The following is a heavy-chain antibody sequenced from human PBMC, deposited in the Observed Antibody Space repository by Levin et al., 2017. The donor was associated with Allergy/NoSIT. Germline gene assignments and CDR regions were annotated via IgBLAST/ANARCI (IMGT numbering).Heavy chain of an antibody. CDR3: ARTRYYYDSSGYYPDAFDI. V-gene: IGHV3-21*01. CDR1: GFTFSSYS. Sequence: GGSLRLSCAASGFTFSSYSMNWVRQAPGKGLEWVSSISSSSSYIYYADSVKGRFTISRDNAKNSLYLQMNSLRAEDTAVYYCARTRYYYDSSGYYPDAFDIWGQGTMVTVSS. CDR2: ISSSSSYI. J-gene: IGHJ3*02. D-gene: IGHD3-22*01.